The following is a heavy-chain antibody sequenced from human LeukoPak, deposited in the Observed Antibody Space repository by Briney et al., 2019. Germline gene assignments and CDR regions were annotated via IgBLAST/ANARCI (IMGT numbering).Heavy chain of an antibody. CDR2: ISGSGDSA. Sequence: SGGSLRLSCAASGFTFSSYVMSWVRQAPGKGLEWVSVISGSGDSAYYADSVKGRFTISRDNSKNTLYLQMNSLRAEDTALYYCAKDFVRYNIQFDYWGQGALVTVSS. CDR1: GFTFSSYV. D-gene: IGHD1-1*01. J-gene: IGHJ4*02. V-gene: IGHV3-23*01. CDR3: AKDFVRYNIQFDY.